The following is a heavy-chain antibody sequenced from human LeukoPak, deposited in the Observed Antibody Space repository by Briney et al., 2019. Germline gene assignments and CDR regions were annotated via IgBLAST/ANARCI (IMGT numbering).Heavy chain of an antibody. CDR3: ARGSYCSGGSCFDY. V-gene: IGHV3-21*01. Sequence: PGGSLRLSCAASGFTFSSYAMSWVRQAPGKGLEWVSSISSSSSYIYYADSVKGRFTISRDNAKNSLYLQMNSLRAEDTAVYYCARGSYCSGGSCFDYWGQGTLVTVSS. J-gene: IGHJ4*02. CDR2: ISSSSSYI. CDR1: GFTFSSYA. D-gene: IGHD2-15*01.